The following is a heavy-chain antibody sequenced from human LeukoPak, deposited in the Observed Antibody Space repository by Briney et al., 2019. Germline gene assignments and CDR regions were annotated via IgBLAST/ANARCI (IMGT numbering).Heavy chain of an antibody. V-gene: IGHV3-7*01. J-gene: IGHJ4*02. D-gene: IGHD3-3*01. Sequence: PGGSLRLSCAASGFTFSSYWMSWVRQAPGKGLEWVANIKQDGSEKYYVDSVKGRFTISRDNAKNSLYLQMNSLRAEDTAVYYCARLKYDFWSGYYTFDYWGQGTLVTVSS. CDR1: GFTFSSYW. CDR2: IKQDGSEK. CDR3: ARLKYDFWSGYYTFDY.